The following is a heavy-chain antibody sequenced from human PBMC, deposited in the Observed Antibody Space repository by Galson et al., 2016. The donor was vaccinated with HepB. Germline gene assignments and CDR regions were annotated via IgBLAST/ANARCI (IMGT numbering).Heavy chain of an antibody. CDR3: ARTYYYDTSGYYRVFDI. Sequence: SVKVSCKASGYTFTTYSISWVRQAPGQGLEWMGWISTYNGNTNYAQKFQGRVTMTTDTSTSAAYMELRSLTSDDTAVYYCARTYYYDTSGYYRVFDIWGQGTMVTVSS. J-gene: IGHJ3*02. V-gene: IGHV1-18*01. CDR2: ISTYNGNT. D-gene: IGHD3-22*01. CDR1: GYTFTTYS.